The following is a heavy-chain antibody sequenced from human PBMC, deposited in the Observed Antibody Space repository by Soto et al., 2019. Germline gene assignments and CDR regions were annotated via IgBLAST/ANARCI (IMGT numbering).Heavy chain of an antibody. CDR1: GGSISSYY. J-gene: IGHJ5*02. V-gene: IGHV4-59*01. CDR2: IYYSGST. D-gene: IGHD2-15*01. CDR3: AREVCSGGSCYLFRTQTWFDP. Sequence: QVQLQESGPGLVKPSETLSLTCTVSGGSISSYYWSWIRQPPGKGLEWIGYIYYSGSTNYNPSLKSRVTISVDTSKNQFSLKLSSVTAADTAVYYCAREVCSGGSCYLFRTQTWFDPWGQGTLVTVSS.